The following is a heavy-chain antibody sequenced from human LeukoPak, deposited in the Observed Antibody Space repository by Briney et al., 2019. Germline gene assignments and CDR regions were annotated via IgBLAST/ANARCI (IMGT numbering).Heavy chain of an antibody. CDR3: ARDYYDSSGYHYYYYMDV. CDR2: ISGNAVTT. J-gene: IGHJ6*03. D-gene: IGHD3-22*01. Sequence: PGGTLRLSCTASGFTFSSYGMSWVRQAPGKGLEWVSSISGNAVTTYYADSVKGRFTISRDNAKNSLYLQMNSLRAEDTAVYYCARDYYDSSGYHYYYYMDVWGKGTTVTVSS. CDR1: GFTFSSYG. V-gene: IGHV3-23*01.